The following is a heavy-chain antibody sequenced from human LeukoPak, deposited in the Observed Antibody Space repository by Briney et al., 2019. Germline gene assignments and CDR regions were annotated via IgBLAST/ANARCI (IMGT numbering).Heavy chain of an antibody. Sequence: GGSLRLSCAASGFTFSDYYMSWIRQAPGKGLEWVSYISSSGSTIYYADSVKGRFTISRDNAKNSLYLQMNSLRAEDTAVYYCARDLYRIVVVPHYFDYWGQGTLVSVSS. CDR3: ARDLYRIVVVPHYFDY. V-gene: IGHV3-11*04. J-gene: IGHJ4*02. D-gene: IGHD3-22*01. CDR2: ISSSGSTI. CDR1: GFTFSDYY.